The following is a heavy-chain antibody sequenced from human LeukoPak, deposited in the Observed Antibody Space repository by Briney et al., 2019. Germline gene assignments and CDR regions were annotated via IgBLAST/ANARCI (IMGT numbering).Heavy chain of an antibody. CDR1: GFTFSSYW. D-gene: IGHD6-13*01. Sequence: GGSLRLSCAASGFTFSSYWMSWVRQAPGKGLEWVANTKQDGSDKNYVGSVRGRFTISRDNAKSSLYLQMNSLRVEDTAVYYCARDLPSKQGFDPWGQGTLVTVSS. CDR3: ARDLPSKQGFDP. CDR2: TKQDGSDK. V-gene: IGHV3-7*01. J-gene: IGHJ5*02.